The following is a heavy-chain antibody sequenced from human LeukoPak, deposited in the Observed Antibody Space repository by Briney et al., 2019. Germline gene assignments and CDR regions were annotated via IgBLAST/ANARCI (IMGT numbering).Heavy chain of an antibody. CDR2: ISYSGGST. Sequence: GGSLRLSCAASGLTFSSYAMNWVRQAPGKGLEWVSTISYSGGSTYYVDSVKGRFTISRDNSGNTLYLQLNSLRAEDTAVYYCAKAASGSYLYYFDYWGQGTLDTVSS. D-gene: IGHD1-26*01. CDR3: AKAASGSYLYYFDY. CDR1: GLTFSSYA. V-gene: IGHV3-23*01. J-gene: IGHJ4*02.